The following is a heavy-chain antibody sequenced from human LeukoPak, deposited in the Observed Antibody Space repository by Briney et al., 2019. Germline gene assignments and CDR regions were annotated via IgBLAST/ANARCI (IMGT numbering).Heavy chain of an antibody. CDR1: GFTLSSYS. D-gene: IGHD6-13*01. CDR2: ISSSSSYI. V-gene: IGHV3-21*01. CDR3: ASLPPGYSSSWYLDY. J-gene: IGHJ4*02. Sequence: PGGSLRLSCAASGFTLSSYSMDWVRQAPGNGLEWVSSISSSSSYIYYADSVNGRFTISRDNAKNSLYLQMNSLRAEDTAVYYCASLPPGYSSSWYLDYWGQGTLVTVSS.